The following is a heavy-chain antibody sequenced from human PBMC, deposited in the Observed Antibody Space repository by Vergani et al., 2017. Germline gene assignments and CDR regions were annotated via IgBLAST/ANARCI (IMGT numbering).Heavy chain of an antibody. CDR1: GFTFSSYS. D-gene: IGHD6-19*01. CDR3: AKDTEIIAVAGLDAFDI. Sequence: EVQLVESGGGLVKPGGSLRLSCAASGFTFSSYSMNWVRQAPGKGLEWVSAISGSGGSTYYADSVKGRFTISRDNSKNTLYLQMNSLRAEDTAVYYCAKDTEIIAVAGLDAFDIWGQGTMVTVSS. J-gene: IGHJ3*02. CDR2: ISGSGGST. V-gene: IGHV3-23*04.